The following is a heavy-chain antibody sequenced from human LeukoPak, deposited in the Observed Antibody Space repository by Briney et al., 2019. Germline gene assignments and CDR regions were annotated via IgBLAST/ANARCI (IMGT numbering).Heavy chain of an antibody. V-gene: IGHV3-23*01. J-gene: IGHJ6*02. CDR1: GFTFSNYA. CDR2: ISGSGSNT. D-gene: IGHD1-26*01. CDR3: AKSQREACCYGMDV. Sequence: GGSLRLSCTAPGFTFSNYAMNWVRRAPGKGLEWVSAISGSGSNTYYADSVKDRFTISRDISKNSLYLQMNSLRAKDTAVYYCAKSQREACCYGMDVWGQGTTVTVS.